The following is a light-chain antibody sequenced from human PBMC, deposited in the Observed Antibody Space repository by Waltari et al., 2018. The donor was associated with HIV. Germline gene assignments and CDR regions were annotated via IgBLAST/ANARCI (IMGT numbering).Light chain of an antibody. J-gene: IGLJ3*02. V-gene: IGLV2-11*01. CDR3: QSFETGTWV. CDR2: DVS. Sequence: QSALTQPRSVSGSPGQSVTISCTGTSSDVGGYNYVSWYQQHPGKAPKLMIYDVSKRPSGVPDRFSGSIDSSSNSASLTISGLKTEDEADYYCQSFETGTWVFGGGTKLTVL. CDR1: SSDVGGYNY.